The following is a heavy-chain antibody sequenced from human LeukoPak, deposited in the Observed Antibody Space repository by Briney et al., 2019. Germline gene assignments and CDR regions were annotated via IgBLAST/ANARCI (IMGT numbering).Heavy chain of an antibody. J-gene: IGHJ4*02. V-gene: IGHV3-21*04. Sequence: PGGSLRLSCAASGFTFSSYSMNWVRQAPGKGLEWVSSISSSSSYIYYADSVKGRFTISRDNAKNSLYLQMNSLRAEDTAVYYCAKDTYGSGSYYPYYFDYWGQGTLVTVSS. CDR2: ISSSSSYI. D-gene: IGHD3-10*01. CDR3: AKDTYGSGSYYPYYFDY. CDR1: GFTFSSYS.